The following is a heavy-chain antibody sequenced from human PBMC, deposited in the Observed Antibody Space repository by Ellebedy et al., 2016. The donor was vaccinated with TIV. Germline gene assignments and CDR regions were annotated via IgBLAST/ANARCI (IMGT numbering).Heavy chain of an antibody. Sequence: GESLKISXAASGFTFSSYAMSWVRQAPGKGLEWVSAISGSGGSTYYADSVKGRFTISRDNSKNTLYLQMNSLRAEDTAVYYCARDFRNIPHDDWFDPWGQGTLVTVSS. V-gene: IGHV3-23*01. CDR3: ARDFRNIPHDDWFDP. D-gene: IGHD1-1*01. CDR2: ISGSGGST. CDR1: GFTFSSYA. J-gene: IGHJ5*02.